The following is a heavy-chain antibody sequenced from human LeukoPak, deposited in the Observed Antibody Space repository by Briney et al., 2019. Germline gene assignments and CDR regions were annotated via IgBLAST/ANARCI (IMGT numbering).Heavy chain of an antibody. CDR2: IFYSGST. Sequence: PSESLSLTCTVSGGSISSYYWSWIRQPPGKGLEWIGYIFYSGSTNYNPFLKSRVTISVDTSKNQFSLKLSSVTAADTAVYYCARVYYDFWSGYFIDYYGMDVWGQGTTVTVSS. CDR3: ARVYYDFWSGYFIDYYGMDV. V-gene: IGHV4-59*01. D-gene: IGHD3-3*01. CDR1: GGSISSYY. J-gene: IGHJ6*02.